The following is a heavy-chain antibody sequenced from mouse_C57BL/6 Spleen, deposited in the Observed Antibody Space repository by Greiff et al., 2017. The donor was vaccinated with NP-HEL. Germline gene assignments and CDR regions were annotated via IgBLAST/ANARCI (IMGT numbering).Heavy chain of an antibody. CDR2: IDPETGGT. D-gene: IGHD1-1*01. V-gene: IGHV1-15*01. J-gene: IGHJ4*01. Sequence: QVQLQQSGAELVRPGASVTLSCKASGYTFTDYEMHWVKQTPVHGLEWIGAIDPETGGTAYNQKFKGKAILTADKSSSTAYMELRSLTSEDSAVYYCTRRSLIYYYGSSPYAMDYWGQGTSVTVSS. CDR3: TRRSLIYYYGSSPYAMDY. CDR1: GYTFTDYE.